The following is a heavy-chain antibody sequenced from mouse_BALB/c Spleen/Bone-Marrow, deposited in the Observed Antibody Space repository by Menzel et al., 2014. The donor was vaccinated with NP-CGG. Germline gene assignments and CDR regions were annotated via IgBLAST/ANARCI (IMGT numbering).Heavy chain of an antibody. CDR1: GYAFTSYN. J-gene: IGHJ3*01. Sequence: VQLQQSGPELVRPGASVKVSCKASGYAFTSYNMYWVKQSHGKSLEWIGYIDPYNGGTTYNQKFKVKATLTVDKSSSTAYMHLNSLTSEDSAVYYCAREGYFAWFAYWGQGTLVTVSA. CDR2: IDPYNGGT. CDR3: AREGYFAWFAY. V-gene: IGHV1S135*01.